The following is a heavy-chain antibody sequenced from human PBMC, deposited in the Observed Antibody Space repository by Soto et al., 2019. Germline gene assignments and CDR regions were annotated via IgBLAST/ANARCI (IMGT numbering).Heavy chain of an antibody. CDR2: IYYSGST. D-gene: IGHD2-15*01. Sequence: QVQLQESGPGLVKPSQTLSLTCTVSGGSISSGDYYWSWIRQPPGKGLEWIGYIYYSGSTYYNPSLKSRVTISVDTSKNQFSLKLSSVTAADTAVYYCARDLSYCSGGSCYSGWFDPWGQGTLVTVSS. CDR1: GGSISSGDYY. V-gene: IGHV4-30-4*01. CDR3: ARDLSYCSGGSCYSGWFDP. J-gene: IGHJ5*02.